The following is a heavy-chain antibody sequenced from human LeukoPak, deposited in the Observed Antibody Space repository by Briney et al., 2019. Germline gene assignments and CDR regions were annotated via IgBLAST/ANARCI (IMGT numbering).Heavy chain of an antibody. V-gene: IGHV3-15*01. Sequence: GGSLRLSCVDSGFTFTNAWMSWVRQAPGKGPEWIGRIKSKTDGETTNYAEPVRGRFTISRDDSKSAVYLQMNSLKIEDTAVYYCTTDLGTYYHGSQRLIPIDYWGQGTLVTVSS. CDR3: TTDLGTYYHGSQRLIPIDY. CDR1: GFTFTNAW. CDR2: IKSKTDGETT. J-gene: IGHJ4*02. D-gene: IGHD3-10*01.